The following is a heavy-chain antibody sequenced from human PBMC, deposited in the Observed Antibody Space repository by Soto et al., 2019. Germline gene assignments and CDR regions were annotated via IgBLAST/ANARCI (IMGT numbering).Heavy chain of an antibody. CDR2: IIPIFGTA. CDR1: GGTFSSYS. Sequence: SVEVSCKASGGTFSSYSISWVRQAPGQGLEWMGGIIPIFGTANYAQKFQGRVTITADKSTSTAHMELSSLRSEDTAVYYCAMGGLSSGWIPDYYYYGMDVWGQGTTVTVSS. J-gene: IGHJ6*02. V-gene: IGHV1-69*06. CDR3: AMGGLSSGWIPDYYYYGMDV. D-gene: IGHD6-19*01.